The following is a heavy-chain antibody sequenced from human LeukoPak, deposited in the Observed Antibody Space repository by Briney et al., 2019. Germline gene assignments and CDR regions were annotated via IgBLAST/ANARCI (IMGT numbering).Heavy chain of an antibody. Sequence: GGSLRLSCAASEFTFSSYWMSWVRQAPGKGLEWVANINEDGSVKDYVDSVKGRYTISRDNARNSLYLQMNSLRAEDTAVYFCAKGSGWEASYFYYYMDVWGKGTTVTISS. D-gene: IGHD1-26*01. CDR1: EFTFSSYW. CDR2: INEDGSVK. J-gene: IGHJ6*03. V-gene: IGHV3-7*01. CDR3: AKGSGWEASYFYYYMDV.